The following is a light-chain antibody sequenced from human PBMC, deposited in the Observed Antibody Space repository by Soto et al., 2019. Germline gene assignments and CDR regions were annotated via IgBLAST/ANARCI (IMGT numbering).Light chain of an antibody. CDR3: QQDGSSPYT. CDR1: QSVSSRF. V-gene: IGKV3-20*01. J-gene: IGKJ2*01. CDR2: GAS. Sequence: EIVLTQSPGTLSLSPGERATLSCRASQSVSSRFLAGYQQKPGQAPRLLMYGASSRATGIPDRFSGTGSGTDCTLTISRLEPEDFAVYYCQQDGSSPYTCGLGTNLEIK.